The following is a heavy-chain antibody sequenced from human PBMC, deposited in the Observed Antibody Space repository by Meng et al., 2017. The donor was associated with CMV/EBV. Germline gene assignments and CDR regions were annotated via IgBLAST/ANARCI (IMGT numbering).Heavy chain of an antibody. CDR1: GYIFTDYY. D-gene: IGHD2-2*02. Sequence: ASVKVSCKASGYIFTDYYIHWVRQAPGQGLEWMGRINPDGGGTNYAHKFQGRVTMARDTSIRTAYMELSRLRSEDTAVYYCARGSGYCSSTSCYNYFQHWGQGTLVTVSS. CDR2: INPDGGGT. V-gene: IGHV1-2*07. J-gene: IGHJ1*01. CDR3: ARGSGYCSSTSCYNYFQH.